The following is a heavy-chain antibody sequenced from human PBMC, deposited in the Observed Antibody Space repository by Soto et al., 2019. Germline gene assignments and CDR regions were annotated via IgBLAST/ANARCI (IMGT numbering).Heavy chain of an antibody. V-gene: IGHV1-8*01. Sequence: ASVKVSCKASGYTFTSYDINWVRQATGQGLEWMGWMNPNSGNTGYAQKFQGRVTMTRNTSISTAYMELSSLRSEDTAVYYCATFSNGVANAFDYWGQGTLVTVSS. CDR2: MNPNSGNT. D-gene: IGHD2-15*01. CDR1: GYTFTSYD. CDR3: ATFSNGVANAFDY. J-gene: IGHJ4*02.